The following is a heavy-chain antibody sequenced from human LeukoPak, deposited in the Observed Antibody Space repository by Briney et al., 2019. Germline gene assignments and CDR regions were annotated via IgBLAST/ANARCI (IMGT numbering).Heavy chain of an antibody. V-gene: IGHV3-15*01. D-gene: IGHD2-15*01. CDR2: IKSKTDGGTT. CDR3: TTAPLRTGGFDY. CDR1: GFTFSNAW. Sequence: PGGSLRLSRAASGFTFSNAWMSWVRQAPGKGLEWVGRIKSKTDGGTTDYAAPVKGRFTISRDDSKNTLYLQMNSLKTEDTAVYYCTTAPLRTGGFDYWGQGTLVTVSS. J-gene: IGHJ4*02.